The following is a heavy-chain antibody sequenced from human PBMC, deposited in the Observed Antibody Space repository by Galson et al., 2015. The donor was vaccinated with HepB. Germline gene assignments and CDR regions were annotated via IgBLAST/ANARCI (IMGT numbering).Heavy chain of an antibody. CDR2: LFQTGST. V-gene: IGHV4-39*07. CDR1: GGSISGSPYD. D-gene: IGHD5-12*01. J-gene: IGHJ5*02. CDR3: AREGQGSSGYGWFDP. Sequence: ETLSLTCTVSGGSISGSPYDWGWIRQPPGKGLEWIATSLFQTGSTYYNPSLKSRVTISVDTSKNQFSLKLTSVTAADTAVYYCAREGQGSSGYGWFDPWGLGTLVTVSS.